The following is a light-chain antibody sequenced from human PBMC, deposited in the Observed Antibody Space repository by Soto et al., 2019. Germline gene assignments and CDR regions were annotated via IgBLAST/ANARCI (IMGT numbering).Light chain of an antibody. J-gene: IGKJ5*01. CDR3: QQLFDSPIT. V-gene: IGKV1-9*01. CDR1: QAISTS. Sequence: IHVTPSPSSLSASVGDRVTITCRASQAISTSLAWYQVKPGKAPKLLIYAASTLESGVPSRFSATVSGTEFSLTITSLQPEDFATYYCQQLFDSPITFGQGTRLEIK. CDR2: AAS.